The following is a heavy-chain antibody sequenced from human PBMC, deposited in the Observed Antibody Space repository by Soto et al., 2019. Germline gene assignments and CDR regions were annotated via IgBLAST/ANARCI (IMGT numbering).Heavy chain of an antibody. D-gene: IGHD2-21*02. V-gene: IGHV4-4*02. J-gene: IGHJ6*02. CDR2: IYHSGST. CDR1: GGSISSSDW. Sequence: SETLSLTCAVSGGSISSSDWWSWVRQPPGKGLEWIGEIYHSGSTNYNPSLKSRVTISVDKSKNQFSLKLSSVTAADTAVYYCAREVTEDCGGDCYFLYYYGMDVWGQGTTVTVSS. CDR3: AREVTEDCGGDCYFLYYYGMDV.